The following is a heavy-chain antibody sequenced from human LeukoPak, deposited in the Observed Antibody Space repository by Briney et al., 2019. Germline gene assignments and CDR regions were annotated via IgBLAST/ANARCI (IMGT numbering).Heavy chain of an antibody. CDR3: ASGPPLWGIFMDV. CDR1: GFTVSSNY. V-gene: IGHV3-53*01. CDR2: IYSGGST. Sequence: GGSLRLSCAASGFTVSSNYMSWVRQAPGKGLEWVSVIYSGGSTYYADSVKGRFTISRDNSKNTLYLQMNSLRAEDTAVYYCASGPPLWGIFMDVWGQGTTVTVSS. D-gene: IGHD3-16*01. J-gene: IGHJ6*02.